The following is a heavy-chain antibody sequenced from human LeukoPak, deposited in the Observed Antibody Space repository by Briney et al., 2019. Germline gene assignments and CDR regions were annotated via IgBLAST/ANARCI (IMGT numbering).Heavy chain of an antibody. CDR1: GYTFTSYD. V-gene: IGHV1-8*01. D-gene: IGHD1-7*01. Sequence: ASVKVSCKASGYTFTSYDINWVRQATGQGLEWMGWMNPNSGNTGYAQKFQGRATMTRNTSISTAYMELSSLRSEDTAVYYCATVITGTTNDAFDIWGQGTMVTVSS. J-gene: IGHJ3*02. CDR3: ATVITGTTNDAFDI. CDR2: MNPNSGNT.